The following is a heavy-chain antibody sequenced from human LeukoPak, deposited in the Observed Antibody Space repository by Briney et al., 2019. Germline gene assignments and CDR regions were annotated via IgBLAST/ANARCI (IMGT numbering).Heavy chain of an antibody. CDR3: ARHSRSGYGDYESAFDI. D-gene: IGHD5-12*01. V-gene: IGHV4-39*01. J-gene: IGHJ3*02. CDR1: GGSISSSGYY. CDR2: FYHTGST. Sequence: PSETLSLTCIVSGGSISSSGYYWDWLRQPPGKGLVGVGNFYHTGSTYYNPSLKSRITISVDTSKNQFSLKLRSVTAADTAVYYCARHSRSGYGDYESAFDIWGQGTMVTVSS.